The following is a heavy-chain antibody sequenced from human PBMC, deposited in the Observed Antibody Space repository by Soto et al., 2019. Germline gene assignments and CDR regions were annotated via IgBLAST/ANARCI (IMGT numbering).Heavy chain of an antibody. V-gene: IGHV3-7*01. D-gene: IGHD3-16*02. CDR1: GFTFSRYW. CDR2: IKEDGSEK. CDR3: ARAYYDFLWGSYRFDY. J-gene: IGHJ4*02. Sequence: EVHLVESGGGLVQPGGSLRLSCAASGFTFSRYWMSWVRQAPGKGLEWVANIKEDGSEKKNVDSVKGRFTISRDNAKNSLYLQMNSLRAEDTAVHYCARAYYDFLWGSYRFDYWGQGALVTVSS.